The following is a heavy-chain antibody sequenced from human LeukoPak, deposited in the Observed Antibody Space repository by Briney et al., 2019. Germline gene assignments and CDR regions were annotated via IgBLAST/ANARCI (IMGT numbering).Heavy chain of an antibody. V-gene: IGHV1-18*01. J-gene: IGHJ6*02. CDR1: GYTFTSYG. Sequence: ASVKVSCKASGYTFTSYGISWVRQAPGQGLEWMGWISAYNGNTNYAQKLQGRVTMTTDTSTSTAYMELRSLRSDDTAVYYCARDCHDPGIVAIGGMDVWGQGTTVTVSS. CDR3: ARDCHDPGIVAIGGMDV. CDR2: ISAYNGNT. D-gene: IGHD6-13*01.